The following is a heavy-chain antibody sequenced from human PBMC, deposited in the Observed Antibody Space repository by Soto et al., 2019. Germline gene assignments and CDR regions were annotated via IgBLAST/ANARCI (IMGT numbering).Heavy chain of an antibody. CDR3: ARDKITGLFDY. V-gene: IGHV4-59*12. D-gene: IGHD2-8*02. Sequence: PSETLSLTCTVSGGSISSYYWSWIRQPPGKGLEWIGYIYYSGITNYNPSLKSRVTISVDTSKNQFSLKLTSVTAADTAVYYCARDKITGLFDYWGQGTLVTVSS. CDR1: GGSISSYY. J-gene: IGHJ4*02. CDR2: IYYSGIT.